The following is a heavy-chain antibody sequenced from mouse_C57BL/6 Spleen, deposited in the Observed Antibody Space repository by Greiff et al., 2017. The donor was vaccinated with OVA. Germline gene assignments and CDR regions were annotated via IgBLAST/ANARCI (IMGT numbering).Heavy chain of an antibody. CDR3: ARRENYYGSSPEDY. V-gene: IGHV5-4*03. Sequence: EVKLMESEGGLVKPGGSLKLSCAASGFTFSSYAMSWVRQTPEKRLEWVATISDGGSYTYYPDNVKGRFTISRDNAKNNLYLQMSHLKSEDTAMYYCARRENYYGSSPEDYWGQGTSVTVSS. CDR1: GFTFSSYA. D-gene: IGHD1-1*01. CDR2: ISDGGSYT. J-gene: IGHJ4*01.